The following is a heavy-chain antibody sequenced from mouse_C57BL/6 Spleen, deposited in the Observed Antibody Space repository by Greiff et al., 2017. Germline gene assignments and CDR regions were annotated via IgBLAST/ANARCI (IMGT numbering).Heavy chain of an antibody. D-gene: IGHD2-4*01. J-gene: IGHJ2*01. Sequence: QVQLQQPGAELVRPGSSVKLSCKASGYTFTSYWMDWVKQRPGQGLEWIGNIYPSDSETHFNQKFKDKATLTVDKSSSTAYMQLSSLTYEDSAVYYSARCDYDGEDYWGQGTTLTVSS. V-gene: IGHV1-61*01. CDR2: IYPSDSET. CDR1: GYTFTSYW. CDR3: ARCDYDGEDY.